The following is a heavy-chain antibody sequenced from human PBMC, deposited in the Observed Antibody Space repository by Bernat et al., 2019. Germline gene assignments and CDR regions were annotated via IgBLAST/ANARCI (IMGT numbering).Heavy chain of an antibody. D-gene: IGHD3-10*01. Sequence: EVQLVESGGGLVQPGGSLRLSCAASGFTFSSYAMHWVRQAPGKGLEYVSAISSNGGSTYYANSVKGRFTISRDNSKNMLYLQMGSLRAEDMAVYYCARDRSGAGDYWGQGTLVTVSS. J-gene: IGHJ4*02. CDR1: GFTFSSYA. CDR3: ARDRSGAGDY. CDR2: ISSNGGST. V-gene: IGHV3-64*01.